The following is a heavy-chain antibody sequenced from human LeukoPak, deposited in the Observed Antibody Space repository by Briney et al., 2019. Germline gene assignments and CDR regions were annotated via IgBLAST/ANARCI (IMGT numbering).Heavy chain of an antibody. V-gene: IGHV3-23*01. CDR2: ISGSGGST. CDR1: GFTFSSYG. Sequence: GGSLRLSCAASGFTFSSYGMSWVRQAPGKGLEWVSAISGSGGSTYYADSVKGRFTISRDNSKNTLYLQMNSLRAEDTAVYYCAGCSGDCSTSDYWGQGTLVTVSS. D-gene: IGHD2-21*02. J-gene: IGHJ4*02. CDR3: AGCSGDCSTSDY.